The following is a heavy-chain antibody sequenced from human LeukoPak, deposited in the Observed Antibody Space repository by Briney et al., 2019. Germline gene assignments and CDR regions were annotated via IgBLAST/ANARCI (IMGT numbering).Heavy chain of an antibody. CDR3: AKDLRSGGGDCAFDY. CDR1: GFTFSSYA. J-gene: IGHJ4*02. CDR2: ISGSGGST. D-gene: IGHD2-21*02. V-gene: IGHV3-23*01. Sequence: GGSLRLSCAASGFTFSSYAMSWVRQAPGKGLEWVSAISGSGGSTYYADSVKGRFTFSRDNSKNTLYLLMNSLRAEDTAVYYCAKDLRSGGGDCAFDYWGQGTLVTVSS.